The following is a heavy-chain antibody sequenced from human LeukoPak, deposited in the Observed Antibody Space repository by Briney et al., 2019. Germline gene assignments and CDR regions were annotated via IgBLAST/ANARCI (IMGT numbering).Heavy chain of an antibody. CDR1: GYTFTTYY. CDR2: INPSGGST. D-gene: IGHD6-19*01. V-gene: IGHV1-46*01. CDR3: ARELADTSFEY. J-gene: IGHJ4*02. Sequence: ASVKVSCKASGYTFTTYYMNWVRQAPGQGLEWMGVINPSGGSTTYAKKFHGRVTITRATTTRTVHTQLSSLPSAPQAVYCCARELADTSFEYSGQGTLFSVSS.